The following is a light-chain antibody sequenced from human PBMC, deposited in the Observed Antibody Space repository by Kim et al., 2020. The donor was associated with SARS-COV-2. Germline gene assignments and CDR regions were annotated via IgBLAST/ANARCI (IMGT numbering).Light chain of an antibody. Sequence: DIQMTQSPYSLSASVGDRVTITCRASQDISTYLAWYQQKPGKVPKLLIYARSALQSGVPSRFSGSGSGTDFTLTISGLQPEDVATYYCQKYNSVPRTFGQGTKVDIK. CDR1: QDISTY. V-gene: IGKV1-27*01. J-gene: IGKJ1*01. CDR3: QKYNSVPRT. CDR2: ARS.